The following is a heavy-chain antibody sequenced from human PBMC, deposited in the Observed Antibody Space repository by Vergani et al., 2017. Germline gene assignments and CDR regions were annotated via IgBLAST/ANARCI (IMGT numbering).Heavy chain of an antibody. CDR2: ISYDGSNK. D-gene: IGHD7-27*01. CDR1: GFTFSSYA. CDR3: ARGLGINYFDY. Sequence: QVQLMESGGGVVKPGRSLRLSCAASGFTFSSYAMNWVRQAPGKGLEWVAVISYDGSNKYYADSVKGRFTISRDNSKNTLYLQMNSLRAEETAVYYCARGLGINYFDYWGQGTLVTVSS. V-gene: IGHV3-30-3*01. J-gene: IGHJ4*02.